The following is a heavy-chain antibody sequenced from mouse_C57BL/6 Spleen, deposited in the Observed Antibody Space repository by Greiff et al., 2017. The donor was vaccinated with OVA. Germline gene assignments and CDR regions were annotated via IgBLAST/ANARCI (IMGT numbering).Heavy chain of an antibody. CDR1: GYTFTSYW. J-gene: IGHJ4*01. D-gene: IGHD4-1*01. Sequence: QVQLQQPGAELVKPGASVKLSCKASGYTFTSYWMQWVKQRPGQGLEWIGEIDTSDSYNNYNQKLKGKATLTVDTSSSTAYMQLSSRTSEDSAVYYGARAGNWDGYAMDYWGQGTSVTVSS. CDR2: IDTSDSYN. V-gene: IGHV1-50*01. CDR3: ARAGNWDGYAMDY.